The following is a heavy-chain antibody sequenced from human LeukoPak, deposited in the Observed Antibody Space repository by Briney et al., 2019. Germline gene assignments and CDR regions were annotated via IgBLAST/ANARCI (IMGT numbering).Heavy chain of an antibody. V-gene: IGHV3-7*01. CDR2: IKQDGSEK. Sequence: GGSLRLSCAASGFTFSSYWMSWVRQAPGKGLEWVANIKQDGSEKYYVDSVKGRFTISRDNSKNTGYLQMNSLRAEDTAVYYCAKDSSVYYYDSRNFDYWGQGTLVTVSS. CDR3: AKDSSVYYYDSRNFDY. J-gene: IGHJ4*02. D-gene: IGHD3-22*01. CDR1: GFTFSSYW.